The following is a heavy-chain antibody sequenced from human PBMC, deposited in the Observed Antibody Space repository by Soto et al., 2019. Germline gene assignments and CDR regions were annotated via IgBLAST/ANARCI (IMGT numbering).Heavy chain of an antibody. CDR3: ARMWHGDYVYFDY. Sequence: GGSLRLSCAASGFTFSSYSMNWVRQAPGKGLEWVSSISSSSSYIYYADSVKGRFTISRDNAKNSLYLQMNSLRAEDTAVYYCARMWHGDYVYFDYWGQGTLVTVSS. D-gene: IGHD4-17*01. V-gene: IGHV3-21*01. CDR2: ISSSSSYI. CDR1: GFTFSSYS. J-gene: IGHJ4*02.